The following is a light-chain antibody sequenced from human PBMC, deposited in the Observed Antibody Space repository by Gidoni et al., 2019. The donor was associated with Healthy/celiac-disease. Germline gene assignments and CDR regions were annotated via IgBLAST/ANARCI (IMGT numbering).Light chain of an antibody. CDR2: KAS. CDR3: QQYNSYPLT. J-gene: IGKJ4*01. Sequence: QKPGKAPKLLIYKASSLESVVPSSFSGSGSGTEFTLTISSLQPDDFATYYCQQYNSYPLTFXGXTKVEIK. V-gene: IGKV1-5*03.